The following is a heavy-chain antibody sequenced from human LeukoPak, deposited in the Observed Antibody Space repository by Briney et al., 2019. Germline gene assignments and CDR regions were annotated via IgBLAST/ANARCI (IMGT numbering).Heavy chain of an antibody. CDR2: IIPIFGTA. CDR3: ARGLREYQLPQIVPLRTHYYYGMDV. Sequence: SVKVSCKASGGTFSSYAISWVRQAPGQGLEWMGGIIPIFGTANYAQKFQGRVTITADKSTSTAYMELSSLRSEDTAVYYCARGLREYQLPQIVPLRTHYYYGMDVWGKGTTVTVSS. D-gene: IGHD2-2*01. V-gene: IGHV1-69*06. J-gene: IGHJ6*04. CDR1: GGTFSSYA.